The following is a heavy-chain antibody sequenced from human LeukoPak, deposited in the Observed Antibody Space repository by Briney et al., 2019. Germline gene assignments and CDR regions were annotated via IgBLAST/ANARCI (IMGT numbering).Heavy chain of an antibody. CDR1: GYTFTSFG. CDR2: ISAYNGNI. J-gene: IGHJ4*02. V-gene: IGHV1-18*01. Sequence: ASVKVSCKASGYTFTSFGISWVRQAPGQGLEWMGWISAYNGNINYAQKLQGRVTMTTDISTSTAYMEVRSLRSEDTAVYYCVRDLGVDTTMIFFDYCGQGSVVTVSS. D-gene: IGHD5-18*01. CDR3: VRDLGVDTTMIFFDY.